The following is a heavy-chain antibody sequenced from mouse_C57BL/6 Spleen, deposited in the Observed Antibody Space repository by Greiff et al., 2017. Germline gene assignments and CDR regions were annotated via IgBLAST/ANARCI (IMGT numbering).Heavy chain of an antibody. CDR3: ARREAYDGLDY. CDR2: INPYNGDT. CDR1: GYSFTGYF. J-gene: IGHJ2*01. V-gene: IGHV1-20*01. D-gene: IGHD2-3*01. Sequence: EVQLQQSGPELVKPGDSVKISCKASGYSFTGYFMNWVMQSHGKSLEWIGRINPYNGDTFYNQKFKGKATLTVDKSSSTAHMELRSLTSEDSAVYYCARREAYDGLDYWGQGTTLTVSS.